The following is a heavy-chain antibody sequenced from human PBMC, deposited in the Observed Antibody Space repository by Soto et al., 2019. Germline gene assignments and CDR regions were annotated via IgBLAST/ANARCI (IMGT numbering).Heavy chain of an antibody. Sequence: SETLSLTCTVSGGSISSYYWSWIRQPPGKGLEWIGYIYYSGSTYYNPSLKSRVTISVDTSKNQFSLKLSSVTAADTAVYYCARVVGIEDRYFDCWGQGTLVTVSS. D-gene: IGHD2-15*01. V-gene: IGHV4-59*12. CDR1: GGSISSYY. J-gene: IGHJ4*02. CDR2: IYYSGST. CDR3: ARVVGIEDRYFDC.